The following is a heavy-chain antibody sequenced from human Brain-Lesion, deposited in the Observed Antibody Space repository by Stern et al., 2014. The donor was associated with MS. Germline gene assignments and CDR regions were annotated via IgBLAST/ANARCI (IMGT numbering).Heavy chain of an antibody. CDR2: INPNTGGT. D-gene: IGHD3-3*01. CDR3: AKDQRGITIFGVVTAYYSLGMDV. V-gene: IGHV1-2*02. J-gene: IGHJ6*02. CDR1: GYIFTGYY. Sequence: QVQLVQSGAEVKKPGASVKVSCKTSGYIFTGYYIHWVRQAPGQGLEWMAWINPNTGGTKYAQKFQGRVTMSRDKSISTAYVELSSLTSDDTALYSCAKDQRGITIFGVVTAYYSLGMDVWAKGPRSPSP.